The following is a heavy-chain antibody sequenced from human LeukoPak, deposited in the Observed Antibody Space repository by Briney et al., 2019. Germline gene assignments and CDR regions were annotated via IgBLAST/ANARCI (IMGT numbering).Heavy chain of an antibody. CDR3: AKDLSGSYSSGWPDAFDI. D-gene: IGHD6-19*01. Sequence: PGGSLRLSCAASGFTFSSYGMHWVRQAPGKGLEWVAFIRYDGSNKYYADSVKGRFTISRDNSKNTLYLQINSLRAEDTAVYYCAKDLSGSYSSGWPDAFDIWGQGTMVTVSS. CDR2: IRYDGSNK. CDR1: GFTFSSYG. V-gene: IGHV3-30*02. J-gene: IGHJ3*02.